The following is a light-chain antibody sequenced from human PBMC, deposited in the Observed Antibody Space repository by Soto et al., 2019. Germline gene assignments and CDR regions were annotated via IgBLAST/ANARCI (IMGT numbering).Light chain of an antibody. Sequence: DIQMTQSPSSLSASVGDRVTITCQASQDISNYLNWYQQKAGKAPKLLIYGASNLETGVTSRFSGSGSGTHFTFTISSLQPEDFATYYCQQYDDFPRTFGGGTKVEIK. CDR3: QQYDDFPRT. V-gene: IGKV1-33*01. CDR1: QDISNY. CDR2: GAS. J-gene: IGKJ4*01.